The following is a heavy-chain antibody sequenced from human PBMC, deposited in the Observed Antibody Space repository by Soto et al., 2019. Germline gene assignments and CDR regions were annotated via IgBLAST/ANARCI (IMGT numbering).Heavy chain of an antibody. CDR1: GFTFSSYG. Sequence: GGSLRLSCAASGFTFSSYGMHWVRQAPGKGLEWVAVIWYDGSNKYYADSVKGRFTISRDNSKNTLYLQMNSLRAEDTAVYYCARDHRDYYGSGSYYGYYYYGMDVWGQGTTVTVSS. D-gene: IGHD3-10*01. J-gene: IGHJ6*02. CDR2: IWYDGSNK. V-gene: IGHV3-33*01. CDR3: ARDHRDYYGSGSYYGYYYYGMDV.